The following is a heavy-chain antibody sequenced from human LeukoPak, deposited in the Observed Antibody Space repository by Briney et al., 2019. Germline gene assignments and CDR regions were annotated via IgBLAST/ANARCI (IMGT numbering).Heavy chain of an antibody. CDR3: TTYSSGWYGISGY. J-gene: IGHJ4*02. CDR2: IKSKTDGGTT. CDR1: GFTFSNAW. D-gene: IGHD6-19*01. Sequence: GSLRLSCAASGFTFSNAWMSWVRQAPGKGLEWVGRIKSKTDGGTTDYAAPVKGRFTISRDDSKNTLYLQMNSLKTEDTAVYYCTTYSSGWYGISGYWGQGTLVTVSS. V-gene: IGHV3-15*01.